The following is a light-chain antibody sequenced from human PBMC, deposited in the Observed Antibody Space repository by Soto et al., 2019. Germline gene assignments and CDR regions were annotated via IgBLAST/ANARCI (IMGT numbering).Light chain of an antibody. CDR3: QQFNSYRFT. CDR1: QGISSA. J-gene: IGKJ3*01. Sequence: AIQLTQSPSSLSASVGDRVTITCRASQGISSALAWYQQKPGKAPKLLIYDASSLESGVPSRFSGSGSGKDFTLTISSLQPEDFATYYCQQFNSYRFTFGPGTKVDIK. V-gene: IGKV1-13*02. CDR2: DAS.